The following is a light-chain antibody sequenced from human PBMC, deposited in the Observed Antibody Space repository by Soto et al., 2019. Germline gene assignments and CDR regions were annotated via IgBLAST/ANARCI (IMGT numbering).Light chain of an antibody. J-gene: IGLJ3*02. Sequence: QSALTQPASVSGSPGQSITISCTGTSSDVGAYNYVSWYQQHPGKAPKLMIYEVSNRPSGVSNRFSGSKSVNTASLTISGLQAEDEGDYYCSSYTSSSTEVFGGGTKLTVL. CDR2: EVS. V-gene: IGLV2-14*01. CDR3: SSYTSSSTEV. CDR1: SSDVGAYNY.